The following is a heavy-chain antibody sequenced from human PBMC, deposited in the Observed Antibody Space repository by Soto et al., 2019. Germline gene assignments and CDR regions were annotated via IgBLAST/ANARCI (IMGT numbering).Heavy chain of an antibody. CDR1: NGSISGFY. V-gene: IGHV4-59*12. CDR3: VRVGVGIGNHFDS. Sequence: SETLSLTCSVSNGSISGFYWTWIRQPPGKIPEWIGYIHYSGRTDYHPPLTSRATMSVDTSKNQFSLNLKSITAADTAVYYCVRVGVGIGNHFDSWGRGTLVTVSS. D-gene: IGHD1-26*01. CDR2: IHYSGRT. J-gene: IGHJ4*02.